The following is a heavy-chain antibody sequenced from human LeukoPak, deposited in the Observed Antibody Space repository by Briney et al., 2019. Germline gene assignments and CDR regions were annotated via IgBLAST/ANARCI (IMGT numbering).Heavy chain of an antibody. CDR3: ARGQSDTAMPHY. Sequence: RPSETLSLTCTVSGGSISSYYWSWIRQPPGKGLEWIGYIYYSGSTNYNPSLKSRVTISVDTSKNQFSLKLSSVTAADTAVYYCARGQSDTAMPHYWGQGTLVTVSS. J-gene: IGHJ4*02. CDR1: GGSISSYY. D-gene: IGHD5-18*01. V-gene: IGHV4-59*08. CDR2: IYYSGST.